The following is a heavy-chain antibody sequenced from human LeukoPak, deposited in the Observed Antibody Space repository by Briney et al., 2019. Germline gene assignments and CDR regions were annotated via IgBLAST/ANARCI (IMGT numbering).Heavy chain of an antibody. CDR3: AREDPQTKVPEGMDV. CDR2: IYYTGTT. V-gene: IGHV4-59*01. D-gene: IGHD4/OR15-4a*01. Sequence: SETLSLTCTVSGGSISHYYWSWIRQPPGKGPEWIGYIYYTGTTNYNPSLKSRVTISVDTSKNQFSLKLSSVTAADTAVYYCAREDPQTKVPEGMDVWGQGTTVTVSS. J-gene: IGHJ6*02. CDR1: GGSISHYY.